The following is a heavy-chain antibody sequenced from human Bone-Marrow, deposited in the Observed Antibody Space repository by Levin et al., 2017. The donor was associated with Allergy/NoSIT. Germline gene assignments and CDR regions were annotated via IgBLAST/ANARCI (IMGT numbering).Heavy chain of an antibody. CDR2: IYNSGSA. J-gene: IGHJ5*02. D-gene: IGHD3-3*01. V-gene: IGHV4-30-4*01. CDR3: ARSDFWSGYKDP. CDR1: GGSISSGDYY. Sequence: SETLSLTCTVSGGSISSGDYYWTWIRQPPGKGLEWIGHIYNSGSAYYNPSLKSRVIISVDTSKNQFSLKLRSVTAADTAVYYCARSDFWSGYKDPWGQGTLVTVSS.